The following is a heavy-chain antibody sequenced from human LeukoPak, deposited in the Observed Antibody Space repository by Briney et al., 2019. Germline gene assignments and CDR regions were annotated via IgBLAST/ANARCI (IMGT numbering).Heavy chain of an antibody. CDR1: GYTFTSYD. CDR3: ARGGYDDSSGYYYFYLDGMDV. D-gene: IGHD3-22*01. CDR2: IIPIFGTA. J-gene: IGHJ6*02. Sequence: SVKVSCKASGYTFTSYDINWVRQTPGQGLEWMGGIIPIFGTANYAQKFQGRVTITADESTSTAYMELSSLRSEDTAVYYCARGGYDDSSGYYYFYLDGMDVWGQGTTVTVSS. V-gene: IGHV1-69*13.